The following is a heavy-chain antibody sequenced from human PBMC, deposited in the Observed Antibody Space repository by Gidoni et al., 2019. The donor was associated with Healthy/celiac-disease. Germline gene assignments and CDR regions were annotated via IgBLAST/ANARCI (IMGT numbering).Heavy chain of an antibody. Sequence: QVQLVESGGGVVQPGRSLRLSCAASGFTFSSYAMHWVRQAPGKGLGWVAVISYDGSNKYYADSVKGRFTISRDNSKNTLYLQMNSLRAEDTAVYYCARDSAVLERQNGDYWGQGTLVTVSS. CDR1: GFTFSSYA. CDR2: ISYDGSNK. J-gene: IGHJ4*02. CDR3: ARDSAVLERQNGDY. D-gene: IGHD1-1*01. V-gene: IGHV3-30-3*01.